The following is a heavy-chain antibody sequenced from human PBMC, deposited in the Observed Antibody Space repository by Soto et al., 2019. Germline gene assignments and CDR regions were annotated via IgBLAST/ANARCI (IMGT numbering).Heavy chain of an antibody. Sequence: QVHLPESGPGLVAPSGPLSLTCTLSGASVRAPDWWYWVRQSPDKGLAWIAEVQTSGHSNYNASLRNRVRVSIDSSKNKFYLNLNSVTAAHTAIYYCARVRPGCSANNCYFDPWGQGNKVTISS. CDR2: VQTSGHS. CDR3: ARVRPGCSANNCYFDP. J-gene: IGHJ5*01. V-gene: IGHV4-4*02. CDR1: GASVRAPDW. D-gene: IGHD1-1*01.